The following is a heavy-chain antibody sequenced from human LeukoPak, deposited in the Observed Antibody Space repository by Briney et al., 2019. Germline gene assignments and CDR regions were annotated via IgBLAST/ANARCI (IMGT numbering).Heavy chain of an antibody. CDR1: GFTFNSYG. CDR2: IRYDGSNK. J-gene: IGHJ3*02. Sequence: GGSLRLSCAASGFTFNSYGMHWVRQAPGKGLEWVAFIRYDGSNKYYADSVKGRFTISRDNSKNTLYLQMNSLRAEDTAVYYCAKASRSGTRVSHAFDIWGQGTMVTVSS. D-gene: IGHD2-2*01. CDR3: AKASRSGTRVSHAFDI. V-gene: IGHV3-30*02.